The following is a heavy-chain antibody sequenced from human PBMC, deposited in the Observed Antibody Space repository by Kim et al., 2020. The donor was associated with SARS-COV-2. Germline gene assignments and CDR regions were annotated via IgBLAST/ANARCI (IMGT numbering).Heavy chain of an antibody. Sequence: ASVKVSCKASGYTFTSYGISWVRQAPGQGLEWMGWISAYNGNTNYAQKLQGRVTMTTDTSTSTAYMELRSLRSDDTAVYYCARQLVTLGPISTTDAFDIWGQGTMVTVSS. V-gene: IGHV1-18*01. CDR3: ARQLVTLGPISTTDAFDI. CDR2: ISAYNGNT. CDR1: GYTFTSYG. D-gene: IGHD6-13*01. J-gene: IGHJ3*02.